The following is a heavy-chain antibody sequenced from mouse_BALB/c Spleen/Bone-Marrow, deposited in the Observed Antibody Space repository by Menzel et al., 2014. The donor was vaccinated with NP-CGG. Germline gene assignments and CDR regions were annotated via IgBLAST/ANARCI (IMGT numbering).Heavy chain of an antibody. J-gene: IGHJ2*01. Sequence: EVKLQESGGGLVQPGGSLKLSCAASGFDFSRYWMSWVRQAPGKGLEWIGGINPDSSTINYTPSLKDKFIISRDSAKNTLYLQMSKVRSEDTALYYCARQGYYGKGDYWGQGTTLTVSS. D-gene: IGHD2-1*01. CDR3: ARQGYYGKGDY. CDR1: GFDFSRYW. CDR2: INPDSSTI. V-gene: IGHV4-1*02.